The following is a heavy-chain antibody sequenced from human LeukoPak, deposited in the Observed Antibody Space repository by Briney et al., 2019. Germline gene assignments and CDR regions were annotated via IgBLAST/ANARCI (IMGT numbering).Heavy chain of an antibody. CDR1: GFNFRSYA. CDR3: AKDGGYGGALSDS. V-gene: IGHV3-30*02. J-gene: IGHJ4*02. D-gene: IGHD4-23*01. CDR2: IRYDGTTK. Sequence: PGGSLRLSCAASGFNFRSYAMHWVRQAPGKGLQWVSFIRYDGTTKYYADSVKGRFTIPRDNPKNTLYLQMNSLRVDDTAVYYCAKDGGYGGALSDSWGQGTLVTVPS.